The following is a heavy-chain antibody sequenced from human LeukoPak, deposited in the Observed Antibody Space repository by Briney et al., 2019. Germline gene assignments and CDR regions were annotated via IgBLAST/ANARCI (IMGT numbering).Heavy chain of an antibody. CDR2: ISSSGSTI. CDR1: GFTFSDYY. J-gene: IGHJ4*02. Sequence: KSGGSLRLSCAASGFTFSDYYMSWIRQAPGKGLEWVSYISSSGSTIYYADSVKGRFTISRDNAKNSLYLQMNSLRAEDTAVYYCARDYLGYSYAVDYWGQGTLVTVSS. V-gene: IGHV3-11*04. D-gene: IGHD5-18*01. CDR3: ARDYLGYSYAVDY.